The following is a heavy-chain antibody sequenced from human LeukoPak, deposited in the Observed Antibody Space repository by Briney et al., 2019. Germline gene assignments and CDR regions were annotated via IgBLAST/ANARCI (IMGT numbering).Heavy chain of an antibody. CDR1: GDSVSSNSAA. D-gene: IGHD3-10*01. V-gene: IGHV6-1*01. CDR2: TYYRSKWYS. J-gene: IGHJ4*02. CDR3: ARVRGEVPIPYFDS. Sequence: SQTLSLTCAISGDSVSSNSAAWNWIRQSPSRGLEWLGRTYYRSKWYSDYAVSVKSRINIKPDTSKNQFSLQMNSVTPEDTAVYYCARVRGEVPIPYFDSWGQGTLVTVSS.